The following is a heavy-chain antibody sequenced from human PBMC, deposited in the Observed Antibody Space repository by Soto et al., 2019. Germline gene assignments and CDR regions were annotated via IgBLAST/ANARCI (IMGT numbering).Heavy chain of an antibody. D-gene: IGHD2-15*01. J-gene: IGHJ4*02. CDR2: INPSGGST. CDR1: GYTFTSYY. Sequence: EASVKVSCKASGYTFTSYYMHWVRQAPGQGLEWMGIINPSGGSTSYAQKFQGRVTMTRDTSTSTVYMELSSLRSEDTAVYYCARERRYCSGGSCYSAYFDYWGQGTLVTVSS. CDR3: ARERRYCSGGSCYSAYFDY. V-gene: IGHV1-46*03.